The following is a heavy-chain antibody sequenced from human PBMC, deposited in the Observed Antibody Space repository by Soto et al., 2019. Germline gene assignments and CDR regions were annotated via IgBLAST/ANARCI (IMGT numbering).Heavy chain of an antibody. Sequence: SETLSLTCAVSGGSLRGHYWSWIRQSPEKGLEWIGEINHSGFTNYNPTLKSRVTISRDASKNQFSLKLSSVTAADTAVYYCARDITIFGVARRGAFDIWGQGTMVTVSS. J-gene: IGHJ3*02. CDR1: GGSLRGHY. CDR3: ARDITIFGVARRGAFDI. CDR2: INHSGFT. V-gene: IGHV4-34*01. D-gene: IGHD3-3*01.